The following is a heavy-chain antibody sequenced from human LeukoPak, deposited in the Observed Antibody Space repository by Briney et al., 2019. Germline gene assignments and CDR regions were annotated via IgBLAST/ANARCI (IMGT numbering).Heavy chain of an antibody. Sequence: SETLSLTCTVSGGSISSYYWSWVRQPPGKGLEWIGYIYYSGSTNYNPSLKSRVTISVDTSKNQFSLKLSSVTAADTAVYYCARVYPRWYRVGYFDYWGQGTLVTVSS. D-gene: IGHD6-13*01. J-gene: IGHJ4*02. CDR3: ARVYPRWYRVGYFDY. V-gene: IGHV4-59*01. CDR2: IYYSGST. CDR1: GGSISSYY.